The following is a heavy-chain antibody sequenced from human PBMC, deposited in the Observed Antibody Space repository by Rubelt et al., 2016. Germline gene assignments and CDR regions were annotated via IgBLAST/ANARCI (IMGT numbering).Heavy chain of an antibody. CDR3: AKSAQPYDSSAFDY. CDR2: IYSGGDT. Sequence: VSSNYMSWVRQAPGKGLEWVSVIYSGGDTYYADSVKRRFTISRDYSKNTLYLHMNSLRVEDTAVYYCAKSAQPYDSSAFDYWGQGTLVTVSS. J-gene: IGHJ4*02. V-gene: IGHV3-66*01. D-gene: IGHD3-22*01. CDR1: VSSNY.